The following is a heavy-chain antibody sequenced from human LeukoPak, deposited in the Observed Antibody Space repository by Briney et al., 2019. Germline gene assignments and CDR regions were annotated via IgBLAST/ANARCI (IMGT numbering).Heavy chain of an antibody. CDR2: IYYSGST. V-gene: IGHV4-59*01. J-gene: IGHJ4*02. Sequence: PSGTLSLTCTVSGGSISSYYWSWIRQPPGKGLEWIGYIYYSGSTNYNPSLKSRVTISVDTSKNQFSLKLSSVTAADTAVYYCARGHTVTNFDYWGQGTLVTVSS. CDR3: ARGHTVTNFDY. CDR1: GGSISSYY. D-gene: IGHD4-17*01.